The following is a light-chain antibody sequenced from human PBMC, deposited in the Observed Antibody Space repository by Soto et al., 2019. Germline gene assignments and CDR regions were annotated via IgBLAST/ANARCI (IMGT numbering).Light chain of an antibody. J-gene: IGKJ1*01. V-gene: IGKV3-15*01. Sequence: EIVMTHSPATLSLSPGERATLSSRASQSVSSNLTWYQQKPGQAPRLLIYGASTRATGIPARFSGSGSGTEFTLTSSCLQSEDCAVYYCQQYNNLPWTFGQGTKVEIK. CDR2: GAS. CDR1: QSVSSN. CDR3: QQYNNLPWT.